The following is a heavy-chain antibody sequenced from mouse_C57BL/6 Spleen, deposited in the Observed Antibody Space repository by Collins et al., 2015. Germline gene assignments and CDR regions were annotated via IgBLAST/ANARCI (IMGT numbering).Heavy chain of an antibody. D-gene: IGHD2-14*01. CDR3: ARAYRYDEGYFDY. Sequence: QVQLQQSGAELARPGASVKLSCKASGYTFTSYWMQWVKQRPGQGLEWIGAIYPGDGDTRYTQKSKDKATLTADKSSSTAYMQLSSLASEDSAVYYCARAYRYDEGYFDYWGQGSTLTVSS. J-gene: IGHJ2*01. CDR1: GYTFTSYW. CDR2: IYPGDGDT. V-gene: IGHV1-87*01.